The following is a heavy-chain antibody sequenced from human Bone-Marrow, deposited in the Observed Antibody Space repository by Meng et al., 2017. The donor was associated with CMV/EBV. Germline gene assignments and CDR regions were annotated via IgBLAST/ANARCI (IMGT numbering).Heavy chain of an antibody. V-gene: IGHV4-34*01. CDR1: GGSLSGYY. CDR3: ARSLEWLYYYYYGMAV. J-gene: IGHJ6*02. CDR2: INHSGSA. Sequence: SQTLSLTCAVYGGSLSGYYWSRIRQPPGKGLEWIGEINHSGSANYNPSLKSRVTISVDTSKNQFSLKVSSVTAADTAVYYCARSLEWLYYYYYGMAVWGPGNTVTGAS. D-gene: IGHD3-3*01.